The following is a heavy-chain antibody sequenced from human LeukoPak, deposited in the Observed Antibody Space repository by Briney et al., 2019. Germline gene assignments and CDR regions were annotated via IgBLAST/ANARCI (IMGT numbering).Heavy chain of an antibody. D-gene: IGHD3-10*01. V-gene: IGHV5-51*01. CDR3: ARFMVRGVTYYYFDY. CDR2: IYPGDSDT. CDR1: GYSFTSYW. J-gene: IGHJ4*02. Sequence: GESLKISCKGSGYSFTSYWIGWVRQMPGKGLEWMGIIYPGDSDTRYSPSFQGQVTISADKSISTAYLQWSSLKASDTAMYYCARFMVRGVTYYYFDYWGQGTLVTVSS.